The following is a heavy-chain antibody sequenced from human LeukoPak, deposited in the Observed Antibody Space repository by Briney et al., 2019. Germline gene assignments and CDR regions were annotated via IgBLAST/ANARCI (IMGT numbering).Heavy chain of an antibody. Sequence: GGSLTLLHGAWWLTLRFHYVMWPRQPRGGGGEGGSVIFSGGTTYYADSVKGRFTISRHNSEHTLYLQMNSLRGEDTAVYYCARGVLGYSYGFDYWGQGTLVTVSS. CDR1: WLTLRFHY. D-gene: IGHD5-18*01. CDR2: IFSGGTT. CDR3: ARGVLGYSYGFDY. J-gene: IGHJ4*02. V-gene: IGHV3-53*04.